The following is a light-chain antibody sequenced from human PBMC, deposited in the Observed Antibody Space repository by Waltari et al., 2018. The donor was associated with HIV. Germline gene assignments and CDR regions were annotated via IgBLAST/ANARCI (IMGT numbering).Light chain of an antibody. V-gene: IGLV2-8*01. J-gene: IGLJ2*01. CDR2: XXX. CDR1: SPXLNHHNN. CDR3: SSYGAGNNLL. Sequence: AXTQXXXXXGSPGXXPXXSXXXSSPXLNHHNNVPCYQHHPAKTPKLMIXXXXXRPSGVPXRXXXXXXGXXASLTVSGLQSEDEADYYCSSYGAGNNLLFGGGTKLTVL.